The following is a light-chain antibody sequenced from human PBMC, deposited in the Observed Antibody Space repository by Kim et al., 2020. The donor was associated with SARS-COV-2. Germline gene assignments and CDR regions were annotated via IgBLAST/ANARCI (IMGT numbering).Light chain of an antibody. J-gene: IGLJ2*01. CDR1: SSNIGAGYK. CDR2: GNG. CDR3: QSYDSSLSGVV. Sequence: RVTTSCTGRSSNIGAGYKVHWYQQLPGTAPTHLIYGNGNRPSGVPDRFSCSKSGASASLAITWRQAEDEADYYCQSYDSSLSGVVFGGGTQLTVL. V-gene: IGLV1-40*03.